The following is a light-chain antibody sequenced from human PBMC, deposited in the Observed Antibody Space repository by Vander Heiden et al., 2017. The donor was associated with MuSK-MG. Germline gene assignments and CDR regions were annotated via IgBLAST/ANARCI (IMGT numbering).Light chain of an antibody. CDR1: QSSSSY. V-gene: IGKV1-39*01. J-gene: IGKJ1*01. CDR2: AAS. CDR3: QQNDSTPPWT. Sequence: DIQMTQSQSSLSATVGDRVTITCRASQSSSSYLNWNQQKPGKAPKRLIEAASSLQSGFPSRFSGSGSGTDFTLTIISLQPEDFAAYYCQQNDSTPPWTFGQGTKVEIK.